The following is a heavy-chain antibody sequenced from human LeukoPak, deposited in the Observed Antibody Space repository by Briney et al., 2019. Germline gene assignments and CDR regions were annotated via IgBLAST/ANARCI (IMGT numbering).Heavy chain of an antibody. D-gene: IGHD1-26*01. CDR1: GGAITDSNYY. CDR2: IYYNGKT. Sequence: PSETLSLTCTVSGGAITDSNYYWGWIRQPPGEGLEWIGNIYYNGKTFYNESVKSRVTISVDTSNNQFSLKLSSVTAADTALFYCARCSGSHYAFEIWGQGTMVTVSS. CDR3: ARCSGSHYAFEI. V-gene: IGHV4-39*01. J-gene: IGHJ3*02.